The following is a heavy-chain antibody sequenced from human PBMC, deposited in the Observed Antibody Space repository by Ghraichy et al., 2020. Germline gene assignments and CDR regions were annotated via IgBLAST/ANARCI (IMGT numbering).Heavy chain of an antibody. J-gene: IGHJ4*02. CDR1: GGSISSYY. CDR3: ARGNYDFWSGYYKDRYFDY. D-gene: IGHD3-3*01. CDR2: IYYSGST. Sequence: SETLSLTCTVSGGSISSYYWSWIRQPPGKGLEWIGYIYYSGSTNYNPSLKSRVTISVDTSKTQFSLKLSSATAAETALYYCARGNYDFWSGYYKDRYFDYWGQGTLLTVSS. V-gene: IGHV4-59*01.